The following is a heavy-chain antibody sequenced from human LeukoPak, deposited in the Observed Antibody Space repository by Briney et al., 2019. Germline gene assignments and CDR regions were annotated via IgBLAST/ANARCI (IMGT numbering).Heavy chain of an antibody. V-gene: IGHV3-23*01. Sequence: AGGSLRLSCAASGFTFSSYGMSWVRQAPGKGLEWVSAISGSGGSTYYADSVKGRFTISRDNSKNTLYLQMNSLRAEDTAVYYCAKAPPYYYDSSGWFDYWGQGTLVTVSS. CDR2: ISGSGGST. D-gene: IGHD3-22*01. CDR1: GFTFSSYG. J-gene: IGHJ4*02. CDR3: AKAPPYYYDSSGWFDY.